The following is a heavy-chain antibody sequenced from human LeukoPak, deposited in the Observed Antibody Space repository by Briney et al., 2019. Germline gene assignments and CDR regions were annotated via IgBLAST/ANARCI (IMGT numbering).Heavy chain of an antibody. J-gene: IGHJ5*02. D-gene: IGHD2-15*01. CDR1: GGTFSSYA. CDR2: IIPIFGTA. Sequence: SVKVSCKASGGTFSSYAISWVRQAPGQGLEWMGRIIPIFGTANYAQKFQGRVTITTDESTSTAYMELSSLRPEDTAVYYSARERGDDIVVVVAATTWFDPWGQGTLVTVSS. CDR3: ARERGDDIVVVVAATTWFDP. V-gene: IGHV1-69*05.